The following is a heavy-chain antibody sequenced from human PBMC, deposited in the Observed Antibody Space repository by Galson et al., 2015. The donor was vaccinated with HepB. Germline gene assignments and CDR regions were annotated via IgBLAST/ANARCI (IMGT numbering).Heavy chain of an antibody. V-gene: IGHV4-59*11. Sequence: ETLSLTCTVYGGSIGHHYWTWIRQPPGKGLEWIGHIYNTESTNYNPSLKSRVTISVDTSKNQFSLKLTSVTAADTAIYYCATRRDGYNFGAFDIWGQGTMVTVS. CDR3: ATRRDGYNFGAFDI. J-gene: IGHJ3*02. CDR1: GGSIGHHY. D-gene: IGHD5-24*01. CDR2: IYNTEST.